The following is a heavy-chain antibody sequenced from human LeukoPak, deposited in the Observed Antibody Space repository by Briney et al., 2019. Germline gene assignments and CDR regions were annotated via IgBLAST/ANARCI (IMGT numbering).Heavy chain of an antibody. Sequence: ASVKVSCKASGYTFTSYYMHWVRQAPGQGLEWVGWIDPISGATKYAQKFQGRVTMTRDTSISTAYLELTSLRSDDTAVYYCARDPRGPLDYWGQGTLVTVSS. CDR2: IDPISGAT. D-gene: IGHD5-12*01. V-gene: IGHV1-2*02. CDR1: GYTFTSYY. CDR3: ARDPRGPLDY. J-gene: IGHJ4*02.